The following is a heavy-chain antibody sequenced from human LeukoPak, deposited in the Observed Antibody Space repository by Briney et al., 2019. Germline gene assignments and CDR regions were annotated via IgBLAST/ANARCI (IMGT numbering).Heavy chain of an antibody. CDR3: ARDGGYSPKCYYGMDV. V-gene: IGHV1-46*01. CDR1: GYTFTSYY. D-gene: IGHD5-18*01. Sequence: ASVKVSCKASGYTFTSYYMHWVRQAPGQGLEWMGIINPSGGSTSYAQKFQGRVTMTRDTSTSTVYMELSSLRSEDTAVYNCARDGGYSPKCYYGMDVWGQGTTVTVSS. CDR2: INPSGGST. J-gene: IGHJ6*02.